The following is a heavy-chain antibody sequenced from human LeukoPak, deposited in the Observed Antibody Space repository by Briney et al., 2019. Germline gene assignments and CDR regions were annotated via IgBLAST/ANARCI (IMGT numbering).Heavy chain of an antibody. CDR1: GFSFNSYA. CDR3: AKRSGYTTGWFFDF. CDR2: ISGSGDNT. V-gene: IGHV3-23*01. Sequence: GGSLTLSCAASGFSFNSYAMSWVRQAPGKGLEWVSSISGSGDNTYYAESVKGRFTISRDNSKNTLFLQMNSLRAEDTAVFYCAKRSGYTTGWFFDFWGQGTLVTVSS. J-gene: IGHJ4*02. D-gene: IGHD6-19*01.